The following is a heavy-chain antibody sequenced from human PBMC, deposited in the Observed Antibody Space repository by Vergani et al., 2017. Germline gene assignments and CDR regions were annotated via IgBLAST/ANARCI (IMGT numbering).Heavy chain of an antibody. J-gene: IGHJ4*02. Sequence: QVHLRESGPGLVKPSETLSLTCTVSGGSINSYSWSWIRQSPGKGLEWIGYIYYNAITNYNPSLKSRVTISVDTSKNQFSLRLSSVTAADKAVYYCARYEGGTYFEYWGQGTLVTVSS. D-gene: IGHD1-1*01. CDR3: ARYEGGTYFEY. CDR1: GGSINSYS. CDR2: IYYNAIT. V-gene: IGHV4-59*01.